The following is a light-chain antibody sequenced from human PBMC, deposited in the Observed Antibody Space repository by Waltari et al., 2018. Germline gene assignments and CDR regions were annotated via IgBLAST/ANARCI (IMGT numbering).Light chain of an antibody. CDR1: SSDVGGHNY. V-gene: IGLV2-14*01. CDR2: EVT. Sequence: QSALSQPASVSGSPGQSISISCTGTSSDVGGHNYVSWYQQHPGKAPKLLIYEVTNRPSGVSNRFSGSKSGNAASLTISGLQAEDEGDYYCSSFSTSSTLLLFGGGTKLPVL. J-gene: IGLJ2*01. CDR3: SSFSTSSTLLL.